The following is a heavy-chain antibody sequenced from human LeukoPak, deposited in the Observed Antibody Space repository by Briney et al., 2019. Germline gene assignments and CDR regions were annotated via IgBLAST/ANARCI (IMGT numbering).Heavy chain of an antibody. Sequence: GGSLRLSCAASGFTFSSYWMSWVRQAPGKGLEWVANIKQDGSEKYYVDSVKGRFTISRDNAKNSLYLQMNSLRAEDTAVYYCAREAYYYDSSGYYGCAFDIWGQGTMVTVSS. D-gene: IGHD3-22*01. CDR3: AREAYYYDSSGYYGCAFDI. J-gene: IGHJ3*02. V-gene: IGHV3-7*01. CDR2: IKQDGSEK. CDR1: GFTFSSYW.